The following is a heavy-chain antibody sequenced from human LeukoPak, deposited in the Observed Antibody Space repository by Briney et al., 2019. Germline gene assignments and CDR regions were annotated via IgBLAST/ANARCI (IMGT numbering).Heavy chain of an antibody. CDR2: INSDGSST. V-gene: IGHV3-74*01. CDR3: ARGRVAPDYYYYMDV. J-gene: IGHJ6*03. CDR1: GFTFSSYW. Sequence: PGGSLRLSCAASGFTFSSYWMHWVRQAPGKGLVWVSRINSDGSSTSYADSVKGRFTISRDNAKNTLYLQMSSLRAEDTAVYYCARGRVAPDYYYYMDVWGKGTTVTVSS.